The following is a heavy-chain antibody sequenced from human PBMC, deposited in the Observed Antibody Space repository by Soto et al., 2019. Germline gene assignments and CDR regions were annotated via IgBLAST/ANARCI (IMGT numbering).Heavy chain of an antibody. CDR3: AREEALIDVPTGGIDSSFDY. J-gene: IGHJ4*01. Sequence: QVRLQESGPGLVKPSQTLSLTCTVSGGSISSGDHYWRWLRQTPGKGLEWIGYIYYSGNTYYNPSLETRLAISVDTSKNHFSPTLTAVTDADTAVYFCAREEALIDVPTGGIDSSFDYWGHGTLVTVSS. CDR2: IYYSGNT. D-gene: IGHD3-16*01. CDR1: GGSISSGDHY. V-gene: IGHV4-30-4*01.